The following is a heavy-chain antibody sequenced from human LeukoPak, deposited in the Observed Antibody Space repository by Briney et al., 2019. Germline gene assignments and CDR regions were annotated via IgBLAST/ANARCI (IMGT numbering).Heavy chain of an antibody. V-gene: IGHV4-59*01. CDR3: ARIYSGGSSQFDY. D-gene: IGHD3-16*01. Sequence: PSETLSLTCTVSGGSIRNNYWSWIRQPPGKGLEWIGYIYYSGSTSYNPSLKSRVTISVDTSKRQFSLKLTSVTAADTAVYYCARIYSGGSSQFDYWGQGTLVTVSS. CDR2: IYYSGST. J-gene: IGHJ4*02. CDR1: GGSIRNNY.